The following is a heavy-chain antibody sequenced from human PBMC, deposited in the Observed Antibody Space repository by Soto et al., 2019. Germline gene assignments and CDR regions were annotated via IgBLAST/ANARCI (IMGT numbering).Heavy chain of an antibody. CDR2: IYYSGST. D-gene: IGHD2-2*02. J-gene: IGHJ5*02. CDR3: ARLFGPTNVVGPAAIFGVWFVP. V-gene: IGHV4-59*08. Sequence: PSETLSLTCTVSGGSISSYYWSWIRQPPGKGLEWIGYIYYSGSTNYNPSLKSRVTISVDTSKNQFSLKLSSVTAADTAVYYCARLFGPTNVVGPAAIFGVWFVPWGQGTLLTVA. CDR1: GGSISSYY.